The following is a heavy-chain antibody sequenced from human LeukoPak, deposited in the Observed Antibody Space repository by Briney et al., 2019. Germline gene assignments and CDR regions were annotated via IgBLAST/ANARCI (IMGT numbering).Heavy chain of an antibody. J-gene: IGHJ5*02. CDR1: GYTFTSYY. D-gene: IGHD3-22*01. CDR3: ARAWGDSSGYYYLPTTFWFDP. CDR2: INPSGGST. V-gene: IGHV1-46*01. Sequence: ASVKVSCKASGYTFTSYYMHWVRQAPGQGLEWMGIINPSGGSTSYAQKFQGRVTMTRDMSTSTVYMELSSLRSEDTAVYYCARAWGDSSGYYYLPTTFWFDPWGQGTLVTVSS.